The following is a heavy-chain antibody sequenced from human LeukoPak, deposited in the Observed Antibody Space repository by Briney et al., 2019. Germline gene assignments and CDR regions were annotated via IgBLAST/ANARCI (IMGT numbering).Heavy chain of an antibody. CDR2: ISSSSSTI. Sequence: GGSLRLSCAASGFTFSSYSMNWVRQAPGKGLEWVSYISSSSSTIYYADSVKGRFTISRDNAKNSLYLQMNSLRAEDTAVYYCARDLGCSGGSCHDYWGQGTLVTVSS. V-gene: IGHV3-48*04. CDR3: ARDLGCSGGSCHDY. CDR1: GFTFSSYS. J-gene: IGHJ4*02. D-gene: IGHD2-15*01.